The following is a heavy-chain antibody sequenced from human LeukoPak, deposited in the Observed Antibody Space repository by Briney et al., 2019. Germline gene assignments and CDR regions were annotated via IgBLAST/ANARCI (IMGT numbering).Heavy chain of an antibody. CDR3: ARAWYSSGWYDYYYGMDV. J-gene: IGHJ6*02. CDR2: IYHSGST. CDR1: GGSISSGGYY. V-gene: IGHV4-31*03. Sequence: SETLSLTCTVSGGSISSGGYYWSWIRQHPGKGLEWIGYIYHSGSTYYNPSLKSRATISVDTSKNQFSLKLSSVTAADTAVYYCARAWYSSGWYDYYYGMDVWGQGTTVTVSS. D-gene: IGHD6-19*01.